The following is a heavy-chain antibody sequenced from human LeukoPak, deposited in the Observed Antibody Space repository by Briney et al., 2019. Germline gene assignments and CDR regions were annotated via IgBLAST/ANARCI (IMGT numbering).Heavy chain of an antibody. J-gene: IGHJ3*02. V-gene: IGHV4-34*01. D-gene: IGHD5-12*01. Sequence: SETLSLTCAVYGGSFSGYYWSWIRQPPGKGLEWIGEINHSGSTNYNPSLKSRVTISVDTSKNQFSLKLSSVTAADTAVYYCARGTVYCGYDRLGPPHAFGIWGQGTMVTVSS. CDR2: INHSGST. CDR3: ARGTVYCGYDRLGPPHAFGI. CDR1: GGSFSGYY.